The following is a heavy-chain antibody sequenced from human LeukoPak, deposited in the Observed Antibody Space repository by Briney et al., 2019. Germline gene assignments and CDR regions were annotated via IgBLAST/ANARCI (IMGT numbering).Heavy chain of an antibody. V-gene: IGHV4-4*02. J-gene: IGHJ6*03. CDR1: GGSISSSNW. CDR2: IYHSGST. D-gene: IGHD6-13*01. CDR3: ARGVMEYSSSSYYYMDV. Sequence: SETLSLTCAVSGGSISSSNWWSWVRRPPGKGLEWIGEIYHSGSTNYNPSLKSRVTISVDKSKNQFSLKLSSVTAADTAVYYCARGVMEYSSSSYYYMDVWGKGTTVTISS.